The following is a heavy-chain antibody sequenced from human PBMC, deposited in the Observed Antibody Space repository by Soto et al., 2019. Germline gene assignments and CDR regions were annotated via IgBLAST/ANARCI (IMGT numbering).Heavy chain of an antibody. J-gene: IGHJ5*02. CDR1: GGPISSSAYS. CDR3: ARDLDNWFDP. CDR2: IHYSGRT. Sequence: QVQLQESGPGLVKPSQTLSLTCIVSGGPISSSAYSWSWIRKHPGKSPEWIGYIHYSGRTYYHPFLRRRVNIAVDTSMNHFSLKLSSVIAGDTAVYYCARDLDNWFDPWGQGNLVHVSS. V-gene: IGHV4-31*03.